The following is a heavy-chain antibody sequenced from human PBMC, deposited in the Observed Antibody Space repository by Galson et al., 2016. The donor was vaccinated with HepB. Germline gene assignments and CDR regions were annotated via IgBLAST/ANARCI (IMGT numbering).Heavy chain of an antibody. Sequence: SETLSLTCAVSGGSISSSNWWTWVRQPPGKGLEWIGEIYHRGSTNYNPSLKSRVTISVDKSKNQFSLKLSSVTAADTAVYYCARLDFVFCLDVWGKGTTVTVSS. D-gene: IGHD3-3*01. CDR2: IYHRGST. CDR1: GGSISSSNW. CDR3: ARLDFVFCLDV. V-gene: IGHV4-4*02. J-gene: IGHJ6*04.